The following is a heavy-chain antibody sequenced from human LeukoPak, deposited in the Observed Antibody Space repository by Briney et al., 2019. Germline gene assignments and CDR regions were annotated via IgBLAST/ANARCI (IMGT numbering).Heavy chain of an antibody. J-gene: IGHJ4*02. Sequence: GRSLRLSCAASGFTFSSYGMHWVRQAPGKGLEWVAGISYDGSNKYYADSVKGRFTISRDNSKNTLYLQMNSLRAEDTAVYYCAKDESYASSGYSDYGGQGTLLTVSS. V-gene: IGHV3-30*18. CDR3: AKDESYASSGYSDY. CDR1: GFTFSSYG. CDR2: ISYDGSNK. D-gene: IGHD3-22*01.